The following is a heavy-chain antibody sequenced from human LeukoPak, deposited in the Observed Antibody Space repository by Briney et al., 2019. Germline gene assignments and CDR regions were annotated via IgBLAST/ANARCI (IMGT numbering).Heavy chain of an antibody. V-gene: IGHV4-61*02. CDR2: VYYSGST. J-gene: IGHJ4*02. CDR1: GGSISSGSYY. D-gene: IGHD5-24*01. Sequence: PSETLSLTCTVSGGSISSGSYYWSWIRQPAGKGLEWIGRVYYSGSTNYNPSLKSRVTISVDTSKNQFSLKLSSVTAADTAVYYCARDSWLQSGGFDYWGQGTLVTVSS. CDR3: ARDSWLQSGGFDY.